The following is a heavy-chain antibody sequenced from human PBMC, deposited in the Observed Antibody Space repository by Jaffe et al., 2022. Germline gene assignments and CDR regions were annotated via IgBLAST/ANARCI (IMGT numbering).Heavy chain of an antibody. Sequence: EVQLLESGGGLVQPGGSLRLSCAASGFTFSSYAMSWVRQAPGKGLEWVSAISGSGGSTYYADSVKGRFTISRDNSKNTLYLQMNSLRAEDTAVYYCAKGVDREGPWYNWNDEFLNWFDPWGQGTLVTVSS. V-gene: IGHV3-23*01. CDR2: ISGSGGST. CDR1: GFTFSSYA. D-gene: IGHD1-20*01. J-gene: IGHJ5*02. CDR3: AKGVDREGPWYNWNDEFLNWFDP.